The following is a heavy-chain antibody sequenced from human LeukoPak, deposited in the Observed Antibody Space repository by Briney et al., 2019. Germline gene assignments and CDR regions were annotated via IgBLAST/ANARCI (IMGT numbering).Heavy chain of an antibody. CDR3: AKLDWNFDYFDY. Sequence: GGSLRLSCAASGFTFSSYAMSWVRQAPGKGLEWVSAISGSGGSTYYADSVKGRFTISRDNFKNTLYLQMNSLRAEDTAVYYCAKLDWNFDYFDYWGQGTLVTVSS. J-gene: IGHJ4*02. CDR2: ISGSGGST. V-gene: IGHV3-23*01. CDR1: GFTFSSYA. D-gene: IGHD1-7*01.